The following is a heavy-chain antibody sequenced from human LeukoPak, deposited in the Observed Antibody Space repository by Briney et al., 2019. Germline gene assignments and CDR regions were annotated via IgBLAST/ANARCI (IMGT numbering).Heavy chain of an antibody. CDR2: ISSSSSYI. CDR1: GFTFSSYS. D-gene: IGHD2-15*01. J-gene: IGHJ6*02. Sequence: GGSLRLSCAASGFTFSSYSMNWVRQAPGKGLEWVSSISSSSSYIYYADSVKGRFTISRDNAKNSLYLQMNSLRAEDTAVYYCARYRYCSGGSCYARYYYYGMDVWGQGTTVTVSS. CDR3: ARYRYCSGGSCYARYYYYGMDV. V-gene: IGHV3-21*01.